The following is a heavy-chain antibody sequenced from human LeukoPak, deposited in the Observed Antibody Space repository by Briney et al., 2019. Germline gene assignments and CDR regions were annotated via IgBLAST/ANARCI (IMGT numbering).Heavy chain of an antibody. Sequence: NPSETLSLTCTVSGGSITTYYWSWIRQPPGKGLEWIGFIYYSGSTNYNPSLKSRVTISVDTSKNQFSLELTSVTAADSAIYYCARRYDTSGPFFDYWGQGTLVTVSS. CDR1: GGSITTYY. CDR2: IYYSGST. V-gene: IGHV4-59*01. D-gene: IGHD3-22*01. J-gene: IGHJ4*02. CDR3: ARRYDTSGPFFDY.